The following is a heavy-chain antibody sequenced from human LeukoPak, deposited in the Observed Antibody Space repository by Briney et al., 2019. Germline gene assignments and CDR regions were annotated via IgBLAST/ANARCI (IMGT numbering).Heavy chain of an antibody. Sequence: ASVKVSCKASGYTFTSYGITWVRQAPGQGLEWMGWISAYNGNTNYAQKFQGRVTMTTDTSTSTAYMELRSLRSDDTAVYYCAREGGLRYFDWVDYWGQGTLVTVSS. CDR2: ISAYNGNT. CDR3: AREGGLRYFDWVDY. D-gene: IGHD3-9*01. J-gene: IGHJ4*02. CDR1: GYTFTSYG. V-gene: IGHV1-18*01.